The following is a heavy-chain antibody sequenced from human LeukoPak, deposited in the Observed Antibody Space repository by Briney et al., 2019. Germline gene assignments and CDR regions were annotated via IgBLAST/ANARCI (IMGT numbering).Heavy chain of an antibody. V-gene: IGHV1-8*03. CDR3: ARDGAAAAAIDY. J-gene: IGHJ4*02. CDR2: MNPNSGNT. D-gene: IGHD6-13*01. CDR1: GSTFTSYD. Sequence: ASVKVSCKASGSTFTSYDINWVRQATGQGLEWMGWMNPNSGNTGYAQKFQGRVTITRNTSISTAYMELSSLRSEDTAVYYCARDGAAAAAIDYWGQGTLVTVSS.